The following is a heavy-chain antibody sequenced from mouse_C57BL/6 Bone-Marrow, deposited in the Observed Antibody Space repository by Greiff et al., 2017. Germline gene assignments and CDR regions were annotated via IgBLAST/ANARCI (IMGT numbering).Heavy chain of an antibody. CDR1: GFNIKNTY. Sequence: VQLKQSVAELVRPGASVKLSCTASGFNIKNTYMHWVKQRPEQGLEWIGRIDPANGNTKYAPKFQGKATITADTSSNTAYLQLSSLTSEDTAIYYCASFVYGSSYYYAMDYWGQGTSVTVSS. CDR3: ASFVYGSSYYYAMDY. CDR2: IDPANGNT. V-gene: IGHV14-3*01. J-gene: IGHJ4*01. D-gene: IGHD1-1*01.